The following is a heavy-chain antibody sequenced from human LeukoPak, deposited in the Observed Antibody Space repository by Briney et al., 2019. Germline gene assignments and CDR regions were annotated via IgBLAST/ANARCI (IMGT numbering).Heavy chain of an antibody. CDR3: ASLGSDY. D-gene: IGHD1-26*01. Sequence: PGGSLRLSCAASGFTFSSYWMHWVRQAPGKGLVWVSRINIDGRSTSYAGSVKGRFTISRDNAKNTLYLQMSSLTAEDTAVYYCASLGSDYWGQGTLVTVSS. V-gene: IGHV3-74*01. CDR2: INIDGRST. J-gene: IGHJ4*02. CDR1: GFTFSSYW.